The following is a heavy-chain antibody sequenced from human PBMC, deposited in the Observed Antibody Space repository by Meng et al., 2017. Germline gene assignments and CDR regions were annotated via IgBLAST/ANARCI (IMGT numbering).Heavy chain of an antibody. V-gene: IGHV1-3*01. CDR1: GYTFTTYA. D-gene: IGHD6-19*01. CDR2: INAGNSDT. J-gene: IGHJ4*02. Sequence: QVHLVQSGDEVKKPGASVKVSCNASGYTFTTYAIHWVRQAPGKRLEWMGWINAGNSDTKYSQKLQGRVTITRDTSASTVYMEVSSLRSEDTGVYYCARAIAVSGTGRFDYWGQGTLVTVSS. CDR3: ARAIAVSGTGRFDY.